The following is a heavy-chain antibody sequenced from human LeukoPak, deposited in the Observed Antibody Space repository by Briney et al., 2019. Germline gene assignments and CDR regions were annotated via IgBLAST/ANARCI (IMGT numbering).Heavy chain of an antibody. Sequence: KTSETLSLTCTVSGGSISSYYWSWIRQPPGKGQEWIGYIYYSGSTNYNPSLKSRVTISADTSKNQFSLKLSSVTAADTAVYYCARDLYYGDYGHWFDPWGQGTLVTVSS. J-gene: IGHJ5*02. CDR2: IYYSGST. CDR1: GGSISSYY. D-gene: IGHD4-17*01. V-gene: IGHV4-59*01. CDR3: ARDLYYGDYGHWFDP.